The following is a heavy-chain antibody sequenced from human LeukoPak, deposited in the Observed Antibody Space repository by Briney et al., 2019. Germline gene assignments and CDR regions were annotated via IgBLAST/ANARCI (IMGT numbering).Heavy chain of an antibody. Sequence: ASVKVSCKASGYTFTSYDINWVRQATGQGLEWMGWMNPNSGNTGYAQKFQDRVTITRNTSISTAYMELSSLRSEDTAVYYCARGPIFRQVPAAYDYYYYYMDVWGKGTTVTVSS. CDR3: ARGPIFRQVPAAYDYYYYYMDV. D-gene: IGHD2-2*01. CDR2: MNPNSGNT. V-gene: IGHV1-8*03. J-gene: IGHJ6*03. CDR1: GYTFTSYD.